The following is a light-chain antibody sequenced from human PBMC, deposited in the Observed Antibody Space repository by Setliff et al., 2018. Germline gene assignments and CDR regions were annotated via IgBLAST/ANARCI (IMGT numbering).Light chain of an antibody. CDR2: EVS. Sequence: LTQPPSAFGSPGQSVTNSCTGTSSDVGGYNYVSWYQQHPGKAPKLMIYEVSKRPSGVPDRFSGSKSGNTASLTVSGLQAEDVADYYCSSYAGSNNYVFGTGTKVTVL. CDR3: SSYAGSNNYV. CDR1: SSDVGGYNY. J-gene: IGLJ1*01. V-gene: IGLV2-8*01.